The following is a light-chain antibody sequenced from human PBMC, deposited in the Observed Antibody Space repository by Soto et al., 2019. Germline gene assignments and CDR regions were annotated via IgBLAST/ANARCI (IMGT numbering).Light chain of an antibody. V-gene: IGLV2-14*01. CDR3: SSYTSSSTLV. CDR2: EVS. CDR1: SSDVGGYKY. Sequence: QSALTQPASVSGSPGQSINISCAGTSSDVGGYKYVSWYQHQSGKAPKLMIYEVSNRPSGVSNRFSGSKSGNTASLTISGLQAEDEADYYCSSYTSSSTLVFGGGTQLTVL. J-gene: IGLJ7*01.